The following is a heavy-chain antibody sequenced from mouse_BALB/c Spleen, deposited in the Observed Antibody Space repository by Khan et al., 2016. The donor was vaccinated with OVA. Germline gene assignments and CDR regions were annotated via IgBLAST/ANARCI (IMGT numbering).Heavy chain of an antibody. D-gene: IGHD2-14*01. V-gene: IGHV2-2*02. CDR3: ARRYRYDGSWFAY. Sequence: QVQLQQSGPGLVQPSQSLSITCTVSGFSLTNYAVHWVRQSPGKGLEWRGVIWSGGSTDCNAAFISRLSIRKDNSKSQVFFKMHRLQANDTAIYYCARRYRYDGSWFAYWGQGTLVTVSA. CDR2: IWSGGST. CDR1: GFSLTNYA. J-gene: IGHJ3*01.